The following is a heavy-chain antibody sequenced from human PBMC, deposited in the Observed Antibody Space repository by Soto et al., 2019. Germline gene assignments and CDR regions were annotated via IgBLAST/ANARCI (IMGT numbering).Heavy chain of an antibody. Sequence: GASVKVSCKASGGTFSSYAISWVRQAPGQGLEWMGGIIPIFGTANYAQKFQGRVTITADKSTSTAYMELSSLRSEDTAVYYCARDDIVVVTDPAAYYYGMDVCGQGPTVTVYS. CDR1: GGTFSSYA. J-gene: IGHJ6*02. D-gene: IGHD2-21*02. CDR2: IIPIFGTA. CDR3: ARDDIVVVTDPAAYYYGMDV. V-gene: IGHV1-69*06.